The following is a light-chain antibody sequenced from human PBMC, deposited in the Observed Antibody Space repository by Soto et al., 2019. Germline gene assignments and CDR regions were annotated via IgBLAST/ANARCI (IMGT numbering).Light chain of an antibody. Sequence: IKMYQSPSSLSASVGDRVTITCRASQGISSYLAWYQQKPGKAPKLLIYAASTLQSGVPSRFSGSGSGTEFTLTISSLQPEDFATYYCQQLNSYPIPFGQGTRLEIK. CDR3: QQLNSYPIP. CDR1: QGISSY. CDR2: AAS. V-gene: IGKV1-9*01. J-gene: IGKJ5*01.